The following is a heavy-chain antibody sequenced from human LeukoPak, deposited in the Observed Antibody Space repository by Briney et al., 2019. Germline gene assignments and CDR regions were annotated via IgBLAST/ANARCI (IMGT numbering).Heavy chain of an antibody. CDR2: INPSVGTT. D-gene: IGHD2-21*02. Sequence: ASVKVSCKASGYTFTSYYIHWVRLAPGQGLEWMGIINPSVGTTSYSHKFQDRVTMTRDTSTSTIYMELSSLRSEDTALYYCARDVAVVTATQAKAFDIWGQGTMVTVSS. CDR1: GYTFTSYY. V-gene: IGHV1-46*01. CDR3: ARDVAVVTATQAKAFDI. J-gene: IGHJ3*02.